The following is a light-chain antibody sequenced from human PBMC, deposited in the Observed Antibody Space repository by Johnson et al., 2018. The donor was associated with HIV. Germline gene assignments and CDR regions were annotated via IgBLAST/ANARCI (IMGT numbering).Light chain of an antibody. J-gene: IGLJ1*01. CDR2: ENN. V-gene: IGLV1-51*02. CDR1: SSNIGNNY. Sequence: QSVLTQPPSVSAAPGQKVTISCSGSSSNIGNNYVSWYQQLTGTAPKLLIYENNKRPSGIPDRFSGSKSGTSATLGITGLQTGDEAEYYCGTWDSSLVAYFFGTGTKVTVL. CDR3: GTWDSSLVAYF.